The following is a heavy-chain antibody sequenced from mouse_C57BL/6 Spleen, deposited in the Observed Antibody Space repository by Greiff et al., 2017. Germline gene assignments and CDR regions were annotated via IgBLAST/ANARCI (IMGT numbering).Heavy chain of an antibody. D-gene: IGHD1-1*01. CDR2: IYPGDGDT. Sequence: QVQLQQSGPELVKPGASVKISCKASGYAFSSSWMNWVKQRPGKGLEWIGRIYPGDGDTNYNGKFKGQATLTADKSSSTAYMQLSSLTSEDSAVYFCAREGSYYYGSTAWFAYWGQGTLVTVSA. CDR3: AREGSYYYGSTAWFAY. V-gene: IGHV1-82*01. J-gene: IGHJ3*01. CDR1: GYAFSSSW.